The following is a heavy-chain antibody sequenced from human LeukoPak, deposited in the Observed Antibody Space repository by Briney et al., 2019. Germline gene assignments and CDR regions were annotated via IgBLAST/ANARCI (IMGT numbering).Heavy chain of an antibody. V-gene: IGHV4-30-4*01. J-gene: IGHJ4*02. CDR3: ARYRSYGVYYFDY. CDR1: GGSISSGDYY. D-gene: IGHD5-18*01. Sequence: SETLSLTCTVSGGSISSGDYYWSWIRQPLGKGLEWIGYIYYSGSTYYNPSLKSRVTISVDTSKNQFSLKLSSVTAADTAVYYCARYRSYGVYYFDYWGQGTLVTVSS. CDR2: IYYSGST.